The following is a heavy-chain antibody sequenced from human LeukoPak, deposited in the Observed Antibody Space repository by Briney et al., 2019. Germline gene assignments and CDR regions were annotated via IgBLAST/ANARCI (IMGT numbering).Heavy chain of an antibody. CDR1: GYTFTSYY. Sequence: ASVKVSCKASGYTFTSYYMHWVRQAPGQGLEWMGIINPSGGSTSYAQKFQGRVTMTRDMSTSTVYMELSSLRSEDTAVYYCARDRPGDSSGYGSWFAFDIWGQGTMVTVSS. D-gene: IGHD3-22*01. V-gene: IGHV1-46*01. CDR3: ARDRPGDSSGYGSWFAFDI. J-gene: IGHJ3*02. CDR2: INPSGGST.